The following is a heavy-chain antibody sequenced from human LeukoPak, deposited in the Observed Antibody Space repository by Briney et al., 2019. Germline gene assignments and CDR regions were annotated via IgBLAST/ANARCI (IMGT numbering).Heavy chain of an antibody. CDR2: INPSGGST. CDR1: GYTFTSYY. Sequence: ASVKASCKASGYTFTSYYMHWVRQAPGQGLEWMGIINPSGGSTSYAQKFQGRVTMTRDMSTSTVYMELSSLRSEDTAVYYCARGGYYGSGSYVFDYWGQGTLVTVSS. CDR3: ARGGYYGSGSYVFDY. J-gene: IGHJ4*02. D-gene: IGHD3-10*01. V-gene: IGHV1-46*01.